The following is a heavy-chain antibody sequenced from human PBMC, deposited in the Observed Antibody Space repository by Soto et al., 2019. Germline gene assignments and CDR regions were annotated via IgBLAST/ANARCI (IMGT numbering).Heavy chain of an antibody. Sequence: GESLKISCKGSGYSFTGYWISWVRQMPGKGLEWMGRIDPSDSYTNYSPSFQGHVTISADKSISTAYLQWSSLKASDTAMYYCASHTQGGMDVWGQGTTVTVSS. V-gene: IGHV5-10-1*01. J-gene: IGHJ6*02. CDR2: IDPSDSYT. CDR3: ASHTQGGMDV. CDR1: GYSFTGYW.